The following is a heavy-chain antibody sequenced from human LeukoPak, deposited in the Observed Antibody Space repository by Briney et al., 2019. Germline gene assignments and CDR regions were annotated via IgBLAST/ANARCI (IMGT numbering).Heavy chain of an antibody. D-gene: IGHD2-2*01. Sequence: PSETLSLTCTVSGGSIRSSYYYWGWIRQPPGKGLEWIGEIYHSGSTNYNPSLKSRVTISVDKSKNQFSLKLSSVTAADTAVYYCARAVVPAAAYYYYGMDVWGQGTTVTVSS. V-gene: IGHV4-39*07. CDR1: GGSIRSSYYY. CDR2: IYHSGST. J-gene: IGHJ6*02. CDR3: ARAVVPAAAYYYYGMDV.